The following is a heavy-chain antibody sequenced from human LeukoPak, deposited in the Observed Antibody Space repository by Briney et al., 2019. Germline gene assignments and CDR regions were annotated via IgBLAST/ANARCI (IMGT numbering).Heavy chain of an antibody. J-gene: IGHJ4*02. CDR1: SGSFSNYY. V-gene: IGHV4-34*01. D-gene: IGHD1-26*01. Sequence: NSSETLSLTCAVYSGSFSNYYWSWIRQPPGKGLEWIGEINQSGSTNYNPSLKSRVTISVDTSKNHFSLKLSSVTAAGTAVYYCARGALKWELPPIRARKSYYFDYWGQGTLVTVSS. CDR2: INQSGST. CDR3: ARGALKWELPPIRARKSYYFDY.